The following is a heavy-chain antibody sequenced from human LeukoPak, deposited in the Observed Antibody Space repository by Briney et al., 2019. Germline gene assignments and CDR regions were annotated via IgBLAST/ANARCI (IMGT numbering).Heavy chain of an antibody. D-gene: IGHD2-15*01. CDR2: ITSEGSST. Sequence: GGSLRLSCAASGFTFSSYWMHWVRHVPGKGLVWVSRITSEGSSTSYADSVKGRFTISRDNAKNTLYLQMNSLRAEDTAVYYCARGSSVVALDWGQGTLVTVSS. CDR3: ARGSSVVALD. J-gene: IGHJ4*02. V-gene: IGHV3-74*01. CDR1: GFTFSSYW.